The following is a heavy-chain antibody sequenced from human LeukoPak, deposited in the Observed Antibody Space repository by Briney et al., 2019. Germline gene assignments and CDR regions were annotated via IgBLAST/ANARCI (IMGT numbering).Heavy chain of an antibody. Sequence: GGSLRLSCAASGFTFSSYSMNWVRQAPGKGLEWVSVIYSGGSTYYADSVKGRFTISRDNSKNTLYLQMNSLRAEDTAVYYCARVPGFIWGQGTLVTVSS. CDR1: GFTFSSYS. J-gene: IGHJ4*02. D-gene: IGHD3-10*01. CDR3: ARVPGFI. CDR2: IYSGGST. V-gene: IGHV3-66*01.